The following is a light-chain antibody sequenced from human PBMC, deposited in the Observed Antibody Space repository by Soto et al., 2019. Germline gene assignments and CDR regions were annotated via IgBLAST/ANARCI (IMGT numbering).Light chain of an antibody. J-gene: IGKJ1*01. V-gene: IGKV3-20*01. CDR1: QSVSGSF. CDR2: GAS. CDR3: QQYGSSPRT. Sequence: EIVLMQSPGTLSLSPGERATLSCRASQSVSGSFLAWHQQKPGQAPRLLIYGASSRATGIPDRFSGSGSGTDFTLTISRLEPEDFAVYYCQQYGSSPRTFGQGTKVEIK.